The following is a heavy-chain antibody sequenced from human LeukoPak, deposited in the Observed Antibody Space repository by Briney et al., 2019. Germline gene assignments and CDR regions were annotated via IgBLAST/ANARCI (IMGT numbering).Heavy chain of an antibody. D-gene: IGHD6-13*01. J-gene: IGHJ3*02. CDR1: GGSISSGDYY. Sequence: SETLSLTCTVSGGSISSGDYYWSWIRQPPGKGLEWIGYIYYSGSTYYNPSLKSRVTISVDTSKNQFSLKLSSVTAADTAVYYCARSVNIAAAGEAHAFDIWGQGTMVTVSS. CDR3: ARSVNIAAAGEAHAFDI. V-gene: IGHV4-30-4*08. CDR2: IYYSGST.